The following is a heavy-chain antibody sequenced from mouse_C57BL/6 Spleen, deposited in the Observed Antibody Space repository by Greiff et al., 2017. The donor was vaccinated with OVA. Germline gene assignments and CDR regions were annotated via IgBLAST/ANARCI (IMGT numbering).Heavy chain of an antibody. CDR2: IYPRSGNT. CDR1: GYTFTSYG. J-gene: IGHJ2*01. Sequence: QVQLQQSGAELARPGASVKLSCKASGYTFTSYGISWVKQRTGQGLEWIGEIYPRSGNTYYNEKFKGKATLTADKSSSTAYMELRSLTSEDSAVYFCARGSFITTVVAPFDYWGQGTTLTVSS. D-gene: IGHD1-1*01. CDR3: ARGSFITTVVAPFDY. V-gene: IGHV1-81*01.